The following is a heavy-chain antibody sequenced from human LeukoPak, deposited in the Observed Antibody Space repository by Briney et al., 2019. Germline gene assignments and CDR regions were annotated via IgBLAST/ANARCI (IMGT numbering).Heavy chain of an antibody. CDR1: GGSISSTSYY. V-gene: IGHV4-39*07. CDR2: ISYSEST. Sequence: PSETLSLTCTVSGGSISSTSYYWGWTRQPPGKGLEWIGVISYSESTYYNPSLKSRVTISVDTSKNQFSLKLSSVTAADTAVYYCARGEYYYGSGSPGAFDIWGQGTMVTVSS. J-gene: IGHJ3*02. CDR3: ARGEYYYGSGSPGAFDI. D-gene: IGHD3-10*01.